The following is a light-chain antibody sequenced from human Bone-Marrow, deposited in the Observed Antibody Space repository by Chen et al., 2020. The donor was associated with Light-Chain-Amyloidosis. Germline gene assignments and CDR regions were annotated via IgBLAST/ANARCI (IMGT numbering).Light chain of an antibody. CDR1: SGSVSTSHY. CDR3: VLLMSSGIWV. V-gene: IGLV8-61*01. Sequence: QTVVTQEPSFSVSPGGTATLTCGLSSGSVSTSHYPSWYQQTPGHAPRTLMNHPNPRSSGVPYLFSGSILGNPAALTNTGAQVDAESDYYCVLLMSSGIWVFARGTKLTVL. CDR2: HPN. J-gene: IGLJ3*02.